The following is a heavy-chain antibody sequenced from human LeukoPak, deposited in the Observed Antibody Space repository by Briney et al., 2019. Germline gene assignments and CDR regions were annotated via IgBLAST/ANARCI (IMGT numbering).Heavy chain of an antibody. J-gene: IGHJ4*02. Sequence: SETLSLTCTVSGYSISSDYYWSWIRQPAGEGLEWIGHIYTSGSTNYNPSLKSRVTISVDTSKNRFSLKLSSVTAADTAVYYCAGGYYYDSSGYPNWGQGTLVTVSS. CDR2: IYTSGST. CDR3: AGGYYYDSSGYPN. V-gene: IGHV4-61*09. CDR1: GYSISSDYY. D-gene: IGHD3-22*01.